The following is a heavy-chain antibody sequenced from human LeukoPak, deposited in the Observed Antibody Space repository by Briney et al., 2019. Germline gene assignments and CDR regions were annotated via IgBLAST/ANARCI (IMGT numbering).Heavy chain of an antibody. J-gene: IGHJ3*02. Sequence: SETLSLTCTVSGYSISSGYYWGWIRQPPGKGLEWIGSIYHSGSTYYNPSLKSRVTISVDTSKNQFSLKLSSVTAADTAVYYCARVRGCSGGSCYSGNDAFDIWGQGTMVTVSS. V-gene: IGHV4-38-2*02. CDR3: ARVRGCSGGSCYSGNDAFDI. D-gene: IGHD2-15*01. CDR2: IYHSGST. CDR1: GYSISSGYY.